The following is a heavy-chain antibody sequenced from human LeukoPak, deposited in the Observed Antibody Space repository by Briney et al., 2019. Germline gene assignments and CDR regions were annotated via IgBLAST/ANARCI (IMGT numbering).Heavy chain of an antibody. CDR2: ISGSGGQI. CDR3: ARVVDYVELVVVVTGGWFDP. CDR1: GFNFNKSA. V-gene: IGHV3-23*01. Sequence: PGGSLRLSCAASGFNFNKSAMTWVRPAPGKGLELLSVISGSGGQIYYSESVQGRFTISRDASKRTLYLQMNSLRVEDTALYFCARVVDYVELVVVVTGGWFDPWGQGTQVTVSS. D-gene: IGHD2-8*02. J-gene: IGHJ5*02.